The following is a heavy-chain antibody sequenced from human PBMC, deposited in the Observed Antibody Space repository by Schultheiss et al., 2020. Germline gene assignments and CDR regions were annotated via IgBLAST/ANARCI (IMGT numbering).Heavy chain of an antibody. V-gene: IGHV1-18*04. CDR3: TRGGTVAVTGTPFEY. J-gene: IGHJ4*02. CDR2: ISAYNGNT. CDR1: GYTFTSYG. Sequence: GESLKISCKASGYTFTSYGISWVRQAPGQGLEWMGWISAYNGNTNYAQKLQGRVTMTTDTSTSTAYMELRSLRSDDTAIYYCTRGGTVAVTGTPFEYWGQGKLVTVSS. D-gene: IGHD6-19*01.